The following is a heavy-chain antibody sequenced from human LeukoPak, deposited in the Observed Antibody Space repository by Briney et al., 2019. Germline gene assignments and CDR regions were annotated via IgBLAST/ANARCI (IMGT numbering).Heavy chain of an antibody. J-gene: IGHJ4*02. CDR2: ISYDGSNK. CDR1: GFTFSSYA. V-gene: IGHV3-30-3*01. CDR3: ARGRLNDY. D-gene: IGHD6-25*01. Sequence: GGSLRLSCAASGFTFSSYAMHWVRQAPGKGLEWVAVISYDGSNKYYADSVKGRFTISGDNSKNTLYLQMNSLRAEDTAVYYCARGRLNDYWGQGTLVTVSS.